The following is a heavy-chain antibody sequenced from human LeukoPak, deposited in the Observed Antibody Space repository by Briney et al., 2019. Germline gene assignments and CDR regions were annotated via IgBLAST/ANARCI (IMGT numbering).Heavy chain of an antibody. Sequence: SETLSLTCTVSGGSVSSGSYYWSWIRQPPGKGLEWIGYIYYSGSTNYNPSLKSRVTISVDTSKNQFSLKLSSVTAADTAVYYCARSSGYGLDYWGQGTLVTVSS. D-gene: IGHD3-22*01. CDR3: ARSSGYGLDY. J-gene: IGHJ4*02. V-gene: IGHV4-61*01. CDR1: GGSVSSGSYY. CDR2: IYYSGST.